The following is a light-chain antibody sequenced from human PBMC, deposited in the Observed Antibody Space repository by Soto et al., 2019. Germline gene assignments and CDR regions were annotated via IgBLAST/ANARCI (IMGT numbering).Light chain of an antibody. Sequence: QSVLTQSSSASASLGSSVKLTCTLSSGHSSYIIAWHQQQPGKAPRYLMKLEGSGSYNKGSGVPDRFSGSSSGADRYLTISNLQFEDEADYYCETWDSNTSDVFGTGTKLTVL. V-gene: IGLV4-60*02. CDR2: LEGSGSY. CDR1: SGHSSYI. CDR3: ETWDSNTSDV. J-gene: IGLJ1*01.